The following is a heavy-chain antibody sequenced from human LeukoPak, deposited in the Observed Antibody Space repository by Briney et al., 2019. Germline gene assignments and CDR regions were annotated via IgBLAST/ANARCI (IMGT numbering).Heavy chain of an antibody. D-gene: IGHD1-1*01. V-gene: IGHV4-34*12. Sequence: SETLSLTCAVYGESFSGYYWSWIRQPPGKGLEWIGDIIHSGSTNYNPSLKSRVTISVDTSKNQFSLKLSSVTAADTAVYYCARDRVDKYMDGWYFDLWGRGTLVTVSS. CDR1: GESFSGYY. CDR3: ARDRVDKYMDGWYFDL. CDR2: IIHSGST. J-gene: IGHJ2*01.